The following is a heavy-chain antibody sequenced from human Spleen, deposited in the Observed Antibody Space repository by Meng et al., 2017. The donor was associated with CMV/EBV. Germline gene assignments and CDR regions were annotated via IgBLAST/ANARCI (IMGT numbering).Heavy chain of an antibody. J-gene: IGHJ6*02. D-gene: IGHD2-2*01. V-gene: IGHV1-69*04. CDR3: AREARVRYQLLRAYHYGMDV. CDR2: IIPLLGIA. CDR1: GGTFSSDT. Sequence: SVKVSCKASGGTFSSDTISWVRQAPGQGLEWMGRIIPLLGIANYAQKFQGSVTITADKSTSTAYMELSSLRSEDTAVYYCAREARVRYQLLRAYHYGMDVWGQGTMVTVSS.